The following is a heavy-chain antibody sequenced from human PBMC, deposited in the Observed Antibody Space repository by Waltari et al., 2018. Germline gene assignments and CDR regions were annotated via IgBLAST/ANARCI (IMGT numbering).Heavy chain of an antibody. Sequence: QVQMVQSGSELKKPGASVKVSCKTSGYIFTRDPMNWVRQAPGQGLEWMGWINPTPRSPTYAQGFTGRFVFSLDTSVPTAYLQITSLEAEDTAVYYCARSSDLGYCSGGKCYYAFDVWGQGTKVTVSS. J-gene: IGHJ3*01. V-gene: IGHV7-4-1*02. CDR3: ARSSDLGYCSGGKCYYAFDV. CDR1: GYIFTRDP. D-gene: IGHD2-15*01. CDR2: INPTPRSP.